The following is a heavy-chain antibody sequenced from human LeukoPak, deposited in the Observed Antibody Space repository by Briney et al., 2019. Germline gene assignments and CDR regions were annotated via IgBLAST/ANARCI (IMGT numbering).Heavy chain of an antibody. CDR1: GFTFSSYG. CDR3: AILVPFDY. Sequence: GGSLRLSCAASGFTFSSYGMHWVRQAPGKGLEWVAFIRYDGSNKYYADSVKGRFTISRDNAKNSLYLQMNSLRAEDTALYYCAILVPFDYWGQGTLVTVSS. V-gene: IGHV3-30*02. CDR2: IRYDGSNK. J-gene: IGHJ4*02. D-gene: IGHD2-2*01.